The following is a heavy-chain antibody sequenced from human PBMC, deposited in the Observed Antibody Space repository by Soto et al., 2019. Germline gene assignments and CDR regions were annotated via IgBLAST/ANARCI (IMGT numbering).Heavy chain of an antibody. Sequence: PSETLSLTCTVSGGSISSRNWWSWLRQPPTKGLEWIGEIYQSGSTNYNPSLESRVTISVDKSKNQFSLELTSLTAADTAVYYCAKDRLWGSSDRGAPDDFEVWGQGTMVTVSS. CDR3: AKDRLWGSSDRGAPDDFEV. CDR2: IYQSGST. CDR1: GGSISSRNW. D-gene: IGHD6-6*01. J-gene: IGHJ3*01. V-gene: IGHV4-4*02.